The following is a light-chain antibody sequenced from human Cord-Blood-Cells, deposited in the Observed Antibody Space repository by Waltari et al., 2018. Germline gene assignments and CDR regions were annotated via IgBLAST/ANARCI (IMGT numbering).Light chain of an antibody. J-gene: IGLJ1*01. V-gene: IGLV2-23*01. CDR3: CSYAGSSTNYV. CDR1: GSDVGSYNL. CDR2: EGS. Sequence: QSALTQPAPVSGSPGQSITISCTGTGSDVGSYNLVSCYQQPPGKAPKLMIYEGSKRPSGVSNRFAGSKSGNTASLTISGLQAEDEADYYCCSYAGSSTNYVFGTGTKVTVL.